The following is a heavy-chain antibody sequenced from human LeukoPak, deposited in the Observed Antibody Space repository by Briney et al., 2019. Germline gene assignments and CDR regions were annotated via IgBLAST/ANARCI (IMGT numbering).Heavy chain of an antibody. J-gene: IGHJ2*01. CDR3: AREVEDWYFDL. CDR2: IYYSGST. CDR1: GGSISSYY. V-gene: IGHV4-59*01. Sequence: SETLSLTCTVSGGSISSYYWSWIRQPPGKGLEWIGYIYYSGSTNYNPSLKSRVTITVDTSKNQFSLKLSSVTAADTAVYYCAREVEDWYFDLWGRGTLVTVSS.